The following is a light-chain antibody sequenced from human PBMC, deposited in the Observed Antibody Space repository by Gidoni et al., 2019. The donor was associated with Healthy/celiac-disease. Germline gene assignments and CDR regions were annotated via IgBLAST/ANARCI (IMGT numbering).Light chain of an antibody. Sequence: LQMPQSPSSLSASVGDRVTITCRASQSISSYVNWYQQKPGKAPKLLIYAASSLQSGVPSRFSGSGSGTDFTLTISSLQPEDFATYYCQQSYSTPRTFGQGTKVEIK. V-gene: IGKV1-39*01. CDR1: QSISSY. J-gene: IGKJ1*01. CDR3: QQSYSTPRT. CDR2: AAS.